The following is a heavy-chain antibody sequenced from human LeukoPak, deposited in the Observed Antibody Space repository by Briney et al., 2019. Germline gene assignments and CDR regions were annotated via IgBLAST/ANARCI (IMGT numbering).Heavy chain of an antibody. CDR3: ARVPLVGATDYFDY. Sequence: ASVKVSCKASGYTFTSYGISWVRQAPGQGLEWMGIINPSGGSTSYAQKFQGRVTMTRDTSTSTVYMELSSLRSEDTAVYYCARVPLVGATDYFDYWGQGTLVTVSS. J-gene: IGHJ4*02. CDR1: GYTFTSYG. CDR2: INPSGGST. D-gene: IGHD1-26*01. V-gene: IGHV1-46*01.